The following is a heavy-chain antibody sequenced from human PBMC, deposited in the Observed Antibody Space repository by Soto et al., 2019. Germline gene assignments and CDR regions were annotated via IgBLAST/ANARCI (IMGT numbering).Heavy chain of an antibody. V-gene: IGHV1-8*01. D-gene: IGHD3-3*01. CDR2: MNPNSGNT. CDR3: AILSNYDFWSGYYRYFDY. Sequence: QVQLVQSGAEVKKPGASVKVSCKASGYTFTSYDINWVRQATGQGLEWMGWMNPNSGNTGYAQKFQGRVTMTRNTSISTAYVELSSLRSEDTAVYYCAILSNYDFWSGYYRYFDYWGQGTLVTVSS. J-gene: IGHJ4*02. CDR1: GYTFTSYD.